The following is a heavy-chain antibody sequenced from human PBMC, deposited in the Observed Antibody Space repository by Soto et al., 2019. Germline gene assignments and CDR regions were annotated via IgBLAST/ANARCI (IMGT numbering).Heavy chain of an antibody. V-gene: IGHV3-30*18. J-gene: IGHJ4*02. CDR1: GFTFSSYG. CDR2: ISYDGSNK. D-gene: IGHD3-22*01. CDR3: AKVPGGDRSDDF. Sequence: QVQLVESGGGVVQPGRSLRLSCAASGFTFSSYGMHWVRQAPGKGLEWVAVISYDGSNKYYADSVKGRFTISRDNSKNTLYLQMNSLRAEDTAVYYCAKVPGGDRSDDFWGQGTLVTVSS.